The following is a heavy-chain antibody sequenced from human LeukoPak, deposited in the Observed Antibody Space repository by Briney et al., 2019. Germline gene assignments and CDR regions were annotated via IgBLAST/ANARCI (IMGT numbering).Heavy chain of an antibody. V-gene: IGHV4-30-2*01. CDR1: GPSISSGGYA. J-gene: IGHJ5*02. CDR3: AGVVLGDRDWFDP. CDR2: MYHSGST. Sequence: SQCLSLTCAVYGPSISSGGYACGWLRQPRGKGLEWIGYMYHSGSTYSNRSRKSPATITVERSKNQYSLKLSSVTAPDTSVDYWAGVVLGDRDWFDPWSEGTLLTVSS. D-gene: IGHD3-10*01.